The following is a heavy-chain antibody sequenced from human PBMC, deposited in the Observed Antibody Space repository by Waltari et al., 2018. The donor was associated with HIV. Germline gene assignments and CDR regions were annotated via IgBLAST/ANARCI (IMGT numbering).Heavy chain of an antibody. CDR2: IYPSDSDT. CDR3: ARRGNNYGDAFDI. J-gene: IGHJ3*02. V-gene: IGHV5-51*01. Sequence: EVHLVPSGAEVKKPGEQLKFTCKASGYDLPMYVFGWVRQMPGKGLECMGLIYPSDSDTKYSPSFQGQVTLSADKSINTAYLHWSSLKAPDTAIYYCARRGNNYGDAFDIWGQGTMVNVS. CDR1: GYDLPMYV. D-gene: IGHD4-17*01.